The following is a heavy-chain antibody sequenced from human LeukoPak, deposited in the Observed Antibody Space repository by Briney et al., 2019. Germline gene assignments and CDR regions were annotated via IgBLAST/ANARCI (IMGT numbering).Heavy chain of an antibody. V-gene: IGHV3-30*02. D-gene: IGHD4-17*01. Sequence: GGSLRLSCAASGFTFSSYGMHWVRQAPGKGLEWVAFIRYDGSNKYYADSVKGRFTISRDNSKNTLYLQMNSLRDEDAAVYYCAKDNDGGDPGNAFDIWGQGTMVTVSS. J-gene: IGHJ3*02. CDR2: IRYDGSNK. CDR3: AKDNDGGDPGNAFDI. CDR1: GFTFSSYG.